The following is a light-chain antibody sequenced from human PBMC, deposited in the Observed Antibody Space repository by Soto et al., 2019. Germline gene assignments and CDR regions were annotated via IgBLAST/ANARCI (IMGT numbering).Light chain of an antibody. Sequence: QSVLTQPASVSGSPGQSITISCTGTSSDVGGYKYVSWYQLHPGKAPKLMIYEVTNRPSGVSNRFSGSKSGNTASLTISGLQADDEADYYCSSYTSSSTLVFGGGTQLTVL. V-gene: IGLV2-14*01. CDR2: EVT. CDR1: SSDVGGYKY. CDR3: SSYTSSSTLV. J-gene: IGLJ3*02.